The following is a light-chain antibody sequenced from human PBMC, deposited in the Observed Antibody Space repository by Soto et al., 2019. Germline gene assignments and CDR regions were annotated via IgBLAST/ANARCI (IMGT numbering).Light chain of an antibody. J-gene: IGLJ2*01. CDR1: KLGDKY. CDR3: QAWDSSTGDVV. V-gene: IGLV3-1*01. Sequence: SYELTQPPSVSVSPGQTASITCSGDKLGDKYACWYQQKPGQSPVLVIYQDSKRPSGIPGRFSGSNSGNTATLTISGTQAMDEADYYCQAWDSSTGDVVFGGGTKVTVL. CDR2: QDS.